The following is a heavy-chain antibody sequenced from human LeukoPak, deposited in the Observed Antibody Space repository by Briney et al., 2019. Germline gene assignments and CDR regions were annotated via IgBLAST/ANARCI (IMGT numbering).Heavy chain of an antibody. CDR1: GGTFSSYA. Sequence: ASVKVSCKASGGTFSSYAISWVRQAPGQGLEWMGGIIPIFGTANYAQKFQGRVTITADESTSTAYMELSSLRSGDTAVYYCAIAYCGGDCLPFDYWGQGTLVTVSS. CDR3: AIAYCGGDCLPFDY. V-gene: IGHV1-69*01. J-gene: IGHJ4*02. CDR2: IIPIFGTA. D-gene: IGHD2-21*02.